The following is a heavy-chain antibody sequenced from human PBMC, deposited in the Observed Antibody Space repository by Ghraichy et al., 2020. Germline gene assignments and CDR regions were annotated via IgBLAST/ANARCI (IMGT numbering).Heavy chain of an antibody. Sequence: SGPTLVKPTETLTLICTVSGFSLSNARMGVSWIRQPPGKALEWLAHIFSNDEKSYSTSLKSRLTISKDTSKSQVVLTMTNMDPVYTATYYCARIPRAFWSGYSNFGMDFWCPVTTFTVS. CDR2: IFSNDEK. V-gene: IGHV2-26*01. CDR1: GFSLSNARMG. CDR3: ARIPRAFWSGYSNFGMDF. J-gene: IGHJ6*02. D-gene: IGHD3-3*01.